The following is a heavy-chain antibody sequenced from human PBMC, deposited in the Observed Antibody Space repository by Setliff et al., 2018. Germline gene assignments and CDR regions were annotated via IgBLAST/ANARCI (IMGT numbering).Heavy chain of an antibody. J-gene: IGHJ6*02. V-gene: IGHV3-15*01. D-gene: IGHD6-13*01. CDR2: IKSKTDGGTT. CDR1: GFTFTNTW. Sequence: GGSLRLSCAASGFTFTNTWMSWVRQAPGKGLEWVGRIKSKTDGGTTDYATPVKGRFTIPRDDSKNTLYLQMNSLKTEDTAVYYCTRVGRQLVYYYDGMDVWGQGTTVTVSS. CDR3: TRVGRQLVYYYDGMDV.